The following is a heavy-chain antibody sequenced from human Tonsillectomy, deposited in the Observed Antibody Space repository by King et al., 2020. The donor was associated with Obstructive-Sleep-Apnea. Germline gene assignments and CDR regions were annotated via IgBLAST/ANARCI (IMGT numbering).Heavy chain of an antibody. Sequence: GRLVESGVGLVKPGGSLRLSCSTSGFTCNSAWMSLVRQVPGKGLEWVGRINSRAEGGTVDYAAPVKGRFILSRDESKTTLYLEINSLKSEDTAVYYCMTDFTDNAGVDYWGEGTLVTVSS. D-gene: IGHD1-1*01. J-gene: IGHJ4*02. CDR2: INSRAEGGTV. V-gene: IGHV3-15*01. CDR3: MTDFTDNAGVDY. CDR1: GFTCNSAW.